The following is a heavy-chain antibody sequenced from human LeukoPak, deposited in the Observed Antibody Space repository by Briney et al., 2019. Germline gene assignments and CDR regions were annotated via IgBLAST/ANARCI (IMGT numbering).Heavy chain of an antibody. D-gene: IGHD3-22*01. CDR2: ISGSGGST. J-gene: IGHJ4*02. CDR1: GITLSNYG. V-gene: IGHV3-23*01. Sequence: GGSLRLSCAVSGITLSNYGMSWVRQAPGKGLGWVAGISGSGGSTNYADSVKGRFTISRDNPKNTLFLQMKSLRAEDTAVYFCAKRGVVIRVILVGFHKEAYYFDSWGQGALVTVSS. CDR3: AKRGVVIRVILVGFHKEAYYFDS.